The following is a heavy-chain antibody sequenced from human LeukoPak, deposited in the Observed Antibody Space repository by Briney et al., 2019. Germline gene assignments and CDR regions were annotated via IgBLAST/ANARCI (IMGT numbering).Heavy chain of an antibody. CDR3: VRETPVAGRLDF. V-gene: IGHV5-51*01. D-gene: IGHD6-19*01. Sequence: GESLKISCKGSGYSFTSYWIAWVRQMPGKGLEWIGIIYPGDSDTRYSPSFQGQVTMSADKSINTAYLQWGSLKASDTAMYYCVRETPVAGRLDFWGQGTLVTVSS. J-gene: IGHJ4*02. CDR1: GYSFTSYW. CDR2: IYPGDSDT.